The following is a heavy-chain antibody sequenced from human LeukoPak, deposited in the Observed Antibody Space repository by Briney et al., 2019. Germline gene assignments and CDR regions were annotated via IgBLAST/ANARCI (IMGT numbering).Heavy chain of an antibody. D-gene: IGHD3-3*01. CDR2: ISSSSSYI. CDR3: ARDRLQDYDFWSGYSYYYYYYMDV. V-gene: IGHV3-21*01. CDR1: GFTFSDYW. J-gene: IGHJ6*03. Sequence: PGGSLRLSCAASGFTFSDYWMNWVRQAPGKGLEWVSSISSSSSYIYYADSVKGRFTISRDNAKNSLYLQMNSLRAEDTAVYYCARDRLQDYDFWSGYSYYYYYYMDVWGKGTTVTVSS.